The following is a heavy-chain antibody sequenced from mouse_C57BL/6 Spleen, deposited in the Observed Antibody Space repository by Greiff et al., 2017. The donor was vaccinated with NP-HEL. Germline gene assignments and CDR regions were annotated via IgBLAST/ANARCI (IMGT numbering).Heavy chain of an antibody. CDR2: ISSGGDYI. J-gene: IGHJ2*01. D-gene: IGHD2-1*01. CDR3: TREGGYGNLYYVDY. CDR1: GFTFSSYA. V-gene: IGHV5-9-1*02. Sequence: EVKVVESGEGLVKPGGSLKLSCAASGFTFSSYAMSWVRQTPEKRLEWVAYISSGGDYIYYADTVKGRFTISRDNARNTLYLRMSSLKSEDTAMYYCTREGGYGNLYYVDYWGQGTTLTVSS.